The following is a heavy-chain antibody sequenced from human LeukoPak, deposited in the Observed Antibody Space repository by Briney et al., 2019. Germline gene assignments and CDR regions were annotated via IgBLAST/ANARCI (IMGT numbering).Heavy chain of an antibody. Sequence: GGSLRLSCAASGFFFSNYWMSWVRQAQGKGLEWVANINLDGNGRFYVDSVKGRFTISRDNSKNTLYLQMNSLRAEDTAVYYCANSFYCTNGVCYDYWGQGTLVTVSS. J-gene: IGHJ4*02. CDR1: GFFFSNYW. D-gene: IGHD2-8*01. CDR2: INLDGNGR. V-gene: IGHV3-7*01. CDR3: ANSFYCTNGVCYDY.